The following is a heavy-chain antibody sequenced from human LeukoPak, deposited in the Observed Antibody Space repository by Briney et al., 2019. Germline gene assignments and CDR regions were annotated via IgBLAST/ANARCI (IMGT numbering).Heavy chain of an antibody. D-gene: IGHD5-24*01. CDR2: IYYRGST. V-gene: IGHV4-59*01. J-gene: IGHJ5*02. Sequence: PSETLSLTCTVSGGSINNYYWSWIRQPPGKGLEWIGYIYYRGSTNYNPSLKSRVTISLDTSKNRFSLKLSSVTAADTAVYYCARGQKRWLQFGWFDPWGQGTLVTVSS. CDR1: GGSINNYY. CDR3: ARGQKRWLQFGWFDP.